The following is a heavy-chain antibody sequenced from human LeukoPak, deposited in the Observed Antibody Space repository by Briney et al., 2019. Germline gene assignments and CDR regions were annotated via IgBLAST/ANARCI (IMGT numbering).Heavy chain of an antibody. J-gene: IGHJ4*02. V-gene: IGHV3-48*03. CDR2: ISDTGSTI. CDR1: GFTFSSYE. Sequence: PGGSLRLSCAASGFTFSSYELNWVRQAPGKGLEWVSYISDTGSTIYYADSVEGRFTISRDNAKNSLYPQMNSLRAEDTAVYYCARGGVYSSSDYWGQGTLVTVSS. CDR3: ARGGVYSSSDY. D-gene: IGHD6-19*01.